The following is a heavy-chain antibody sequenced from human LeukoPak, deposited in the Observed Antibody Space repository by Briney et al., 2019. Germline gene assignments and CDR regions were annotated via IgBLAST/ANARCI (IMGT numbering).Heavy chain of an antibody. CDR2: MYYSGST. CDR1: GGSISSSSYY. Sequence: PSETLSLTCTVSGGSISSSSYYWGWIRQPLGKGLEWIGSMYYSGSTYYNSSLKSRVTISVDTSKNQFSLKLSSVTAADTAVYYCAADRSGYALDYWGQGTLVTVSS. V-gene: IGHV4-39*01. J-gene: IGHJ4*02. CDR3: AADRSGYALDY. D-gene: IGHD5-12*01.